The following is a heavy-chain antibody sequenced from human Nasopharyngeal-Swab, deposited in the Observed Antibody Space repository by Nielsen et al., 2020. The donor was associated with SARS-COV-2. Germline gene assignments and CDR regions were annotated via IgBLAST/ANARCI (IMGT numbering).Heavy chain of an antibody. J-gene: IGHJ4*02. CDR1: GFTFSDYW. CDR2: INSDGSIT. V-gene: IGHV3-74*01. D-gene: IGHD2-8*02. Sequence: GGPLRLSFAAPGFTFSDYWLPWVRRAPGKGLVWLSRINSDGSITGYANSVKGRFTISRDNAKNTLYLQMNSLRAEDTAVYYCARQRTGAVDYWGQGTLVTVSS. CDR3: ARQRTGAVDY.